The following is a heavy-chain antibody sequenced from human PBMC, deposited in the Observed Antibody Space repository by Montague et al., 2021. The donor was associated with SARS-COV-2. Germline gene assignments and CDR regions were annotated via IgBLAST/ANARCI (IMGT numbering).Heavy chain of an antibody. Sequence: SETLSLTCAVTFGSLRNYYWSWIRQPPGKGLEWIGEIRLPGGSNXNPSLKGRVTISLDTSNNQVSLSLNSVTAADTAVYYCARAGSQRFFEFWGRGTLVTVSS. CDR2: IRLPGGS. J-gene: IGHJ2*01. CDR3: ARAGSQRFFEF. D-gene: IGHD1-1*01. V-gene: IGHV4-34*01. CDR1: FGSLRNYY.